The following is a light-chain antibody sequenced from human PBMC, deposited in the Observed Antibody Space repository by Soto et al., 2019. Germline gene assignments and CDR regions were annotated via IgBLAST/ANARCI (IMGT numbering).Light chain of an antibody. V-gene: IGKV3-20*01. J-gene: IGKJ5*01. CDR1: QSVSSSH. CDR2: AAS. Sequence: EIAGRQTPDTLALSPGERATLSCRVSQSVSSSHLAWYQQEPGQAPRLLLSAASSRATGTPDRFSGCGSGTDSTLTISRLEPEDFAVYYCQHYGYSPITLCQGTRLEI. CDR3: QHYGYSPIT.